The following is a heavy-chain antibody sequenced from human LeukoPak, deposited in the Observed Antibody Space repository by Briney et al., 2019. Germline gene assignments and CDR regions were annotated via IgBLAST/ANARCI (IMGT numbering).Heavy chain of an antibody. CDR3: AKVDRGDYSSSPVPYYNYYMNV. CDR1: GFTFSSYS. CDR2: ISSSSSLI. D-gene: IGHD6-13*01. J-gene: IGHJ6*03. V-gene: IGHV3-21*01. Sequence: GGSLRLSCAASGFTFSSYSMNWVRQAPGRGLEWVSCISSSSSLIFYSDSVRGRFTISRDNAKNLLYLHMNSLRVEDTAVYYCAKVDRGDYSSSPVPYYNYYMNVWGKGTTVTVSS.